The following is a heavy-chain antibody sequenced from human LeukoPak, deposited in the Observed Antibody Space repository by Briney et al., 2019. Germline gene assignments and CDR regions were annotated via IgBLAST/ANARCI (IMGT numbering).Heavy chain of an antibody. CDR3: ARVSVRNIVVVVARYYGMDV. CDR1: GGTFSSYA. CDR2: IIPIFGTA. Sequence: SVKVSCKASGGTFSSYAISWVRRAPGQGLEWMGGIIPIFGTANYAQKFQGRVTITADESTSTAYMELSSLRSEDTAVYYCARVSVRNIVVVVARYYGMDVWGQGTTVTVSS. J-gene: IGHJ6*02. V-gene: IGHV1-69*13. D-gene: IGHD2-15*01.